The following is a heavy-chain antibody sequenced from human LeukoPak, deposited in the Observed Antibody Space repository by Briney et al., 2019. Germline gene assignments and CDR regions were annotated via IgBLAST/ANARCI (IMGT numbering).Heavy chain of an antibody. J-gene: IGHJ4*02. CDR1: GYTFTSYA. V-gene: IGHV1-3*01. Sequence: GASVKVSCKASGYTFTSYAMHWVRQAPGQRLEWMGWINAGNGNTKYSQKFQGRVTITRDTSASTAYMELSSLRSEGTAVYYCARGSFGLWFGELGFDYWGQGTLVTVSS. D-gene: IGHD3-10*01. CDR3: ARGSFGLWFGELGFDY. CDR2: INAGNGNT.